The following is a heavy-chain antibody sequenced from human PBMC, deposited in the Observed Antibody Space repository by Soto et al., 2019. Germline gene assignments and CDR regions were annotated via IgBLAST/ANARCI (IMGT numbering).Heavy chain of an antibody. CDR2: ISYDGSNK. CDR1: GFTFSSYA. D-gene: IGHD5-18*01. CDR3: ARESEDTAMVSYYGMDV. J-gene: IGHJ6*02. V-gene: IGHV3-30-3*01. Sequence: GGSLRLSCAASGFTFSSYAMHWVRQAPGKGLEWVAVISYDGSNKYYADSVKGRFTISRDNSKNTLYLQMNSLRAEDTAVYYCARESEDTAMVSYYGMDVWGQGTTVTVSS.